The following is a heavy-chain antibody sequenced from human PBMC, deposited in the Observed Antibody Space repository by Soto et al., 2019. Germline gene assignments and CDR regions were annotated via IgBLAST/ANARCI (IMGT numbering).Heavy chain of an antibody. CDR2: IFSDNER. V-gene: IGHV2-26*01. D-gene: IGHD4-17*01. J-gene: IGHJ6*02. Sequence: QVTLKKSGPVLVKPTETLTRTCTVSGFSLSTGRMGVSWIRQPPGKALEWLAHIFSDNERSYSTSMQGRLTISKDPSSSQVVLSMTNLDPVDTGTYYCVRMNADSYQFYYAMDVWGQGTTVTVSS. CDR1: GFSLSTGRMG. CDR3: VRMNADSYQFYYAMDV.